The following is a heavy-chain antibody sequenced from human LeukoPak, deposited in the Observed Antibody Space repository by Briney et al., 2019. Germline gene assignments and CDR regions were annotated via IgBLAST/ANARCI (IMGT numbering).Heavy chain of an antibody. CDR2: ISYDGSNK. V-gene: IGHV3-30*04. CDR3: AGTKLGRSYGMDV. Sequence: PGRSLRLSCAASGFTFSSYAMHWVRQAPGKGLEWVAVISYDGSNKYYADSVKGRFTISRDNSKNTLYLQMNSLRAEDTAVYYCAGTKLGRSYGMDVWGQATTVTVSS. CDR1: GFTFSSYA. D-gene: IGHD2-2*01. J-gene: IGHJ6*02.